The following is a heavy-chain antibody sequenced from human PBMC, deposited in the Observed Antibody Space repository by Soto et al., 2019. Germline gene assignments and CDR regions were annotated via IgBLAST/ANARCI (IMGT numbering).Heavy chain of an antibody. D-gene: IGHD1-26*01. CDR1: NFSISSGYY. CDR2: IYRSGTT. CDR3: ARTHSGSYYSVFNY. Sequence: ASETLSLTCVVSNFSISSGYYWGWIRQSPGKGLEWIASIYRSGTTSYNPSLKSRVTISVDPSKNQFSLMLTAVTAADTAVYYCARTHSGSYYSVFNYWGRGSLVTV. V-gene: IGHV4-38-2*01. J-gene: IGHJ4*02.